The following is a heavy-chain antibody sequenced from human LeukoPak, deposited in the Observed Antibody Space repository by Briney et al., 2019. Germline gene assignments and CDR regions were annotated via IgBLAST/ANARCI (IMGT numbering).Heavy chain of an antibody. D-gene: IGHD3-10*01. CDR2: IYYSGST. CDR1: GGPISSYY. V-gene: IGHV4-59*01. J-gene: IGHJ4*02. CDR3: ARVGDLRSYLPEII. Sequence: SETLSLTCTVSGGPISSYYWSWIRQPPGKGLEWIGYIYYSGSTNYNPSLKSRVTISVDTSKNQFSLKLSSVTAADTAVYYCARVGDLRSYLPEIIWGQGTLVTVSS.